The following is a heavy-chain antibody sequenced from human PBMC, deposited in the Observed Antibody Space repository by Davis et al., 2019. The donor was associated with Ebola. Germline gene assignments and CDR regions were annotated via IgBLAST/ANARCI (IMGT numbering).Heavy chain of an antibody. CDR1: GFVFRNYV. CDR2: LGTSADT. Sequence: GESLKISCAASGFVFRNYVMSWVRQAPGKGLEWVSTLGTSADTYYADSVKGRFTISRDNSKNTLYLQMNGLRVEDTAIYYCSTGGFDIWGQGTMVTVSS. CDR3: STGGFDI. J-gene: IGHJ3*02. V-gene: IGHV3-23*01. D-gene: IGHD4-23*01.